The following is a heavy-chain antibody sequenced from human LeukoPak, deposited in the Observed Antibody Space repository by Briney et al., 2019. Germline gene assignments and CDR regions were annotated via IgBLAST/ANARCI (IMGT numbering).Heavy chain of an antibody. D-gene: IGHD3-10*01. CDR3: ARDTIVRDLDY. CDR1: GFTFSSYA. V-gene: IGHV3-7*01. J-gene: IGHJ4*02. Sequence: GGSLRLSCAASGFTFSSYAMSWVRQAPGKGLEWVANIKQDGSEKYYVDSVKGRFTISRDNAKNSLYLQMNSLRAEDTAVYYCARDTIVRDLDYWGQGTLVTVSS. CDR2: IKQDGSEK.